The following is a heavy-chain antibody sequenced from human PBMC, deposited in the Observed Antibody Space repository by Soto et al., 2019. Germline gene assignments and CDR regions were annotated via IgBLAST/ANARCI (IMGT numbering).Heavy chain of an antibody. Sequence: GGSLRLSCSASGFTFSTYAMHWVRQAPGKALEWVSAISGGGGSTYYADSVKGRVTISRDNSKNTLYLQMNSLRAEDTAVYYCAKVSLGALTFTDYYYYGLDVWGQGTTVTVS. J-gene: IGHJ6*02. CDR2: ISGGGGST. CDR3: AKVSLGALTFTDYYYYGLDV. V-gene: IGHV3-23*01. D-gene: IGHD1-26*01. CDR1: GFTFSTYA.